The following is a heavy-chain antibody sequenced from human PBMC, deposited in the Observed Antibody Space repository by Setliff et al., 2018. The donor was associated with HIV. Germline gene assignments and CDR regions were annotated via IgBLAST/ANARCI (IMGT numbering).Heavy chain of an antibody. V-gene: IGHV1-69*10. CDR2: IIPFHGTV. D-gene: IGHD6-19*01. CDR1: GATFKTYA. Sequence: SVKVSCKASGATFKTYAMSWVRQTPGQGLEWLGGIIPFHGTVNYAQKFRGRVTITTDKLMTIAYLDLNSLRAEDTALYYCAESSDWPPYYFDHWGQGTLVTVSS. CDR3: AESSDWPPYYFDH. J-gene: IGHJ4*02.